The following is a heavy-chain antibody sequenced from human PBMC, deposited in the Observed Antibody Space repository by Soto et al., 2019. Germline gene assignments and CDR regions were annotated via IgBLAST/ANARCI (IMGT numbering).Heavy chain of an antibody. CDR3: TWSITGTMGQYYYYYGMDV. CDR2: IRSKAYGGTT. V-gene: IGHV3-49*04. CDR1: GFTFGDYA. J-gene: IGHJ6*02. Sequence: HPGGSLRLSCTASGFTFGDYAMSWVRQAPGKGLEWVGFIRSKAYGGTTEYAASVKGRFTISRDDSKSIAYLQMNSLKTEDTAVYYCTWSITGTMGQYYYYYGMDVWGQGTTVTVSS. D-gene: IGHD1-7*01.